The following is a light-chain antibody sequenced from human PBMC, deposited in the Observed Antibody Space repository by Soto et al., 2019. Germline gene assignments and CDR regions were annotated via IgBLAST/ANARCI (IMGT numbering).Light chain of an antibody. V-gene: IGKV3-15*01. J-gene: IGKJ2*01. Sequence: EIVMTQSPATLSVSPGERATLSCRASQSVSSNLAWYQQKPGQAPRLLIYGASTRATGIPARFSGSGSGTEFTLTISSLQSEDFAVYYCQQHNNWPPSEYTFGQGTKVDIK. CDR3: QQHNNWPPSEYT. CDR1: QSVSSN. CDR2: GAS.